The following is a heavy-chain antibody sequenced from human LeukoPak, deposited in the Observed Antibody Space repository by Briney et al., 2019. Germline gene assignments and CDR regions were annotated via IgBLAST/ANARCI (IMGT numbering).Heavy chain of an antibody. D-gene: IGHD6-19*01. CDR1: GGSISSYY. CDR2: IYTSGST. Sequence: SETLSLTCTVSGGSISSYYWSWIRQPAGKGLEWIGRIYTSGSTNYNPSLKSRVTISVDTSKNQFSLKLSSVTAADTAVYYCARGDREAVARHWFDPWGQGTLVTVSS. CDR3: ARGDREAVARHWFDP. J-gene: IGHJ5*02. V-gene: IGHV4-4*07.